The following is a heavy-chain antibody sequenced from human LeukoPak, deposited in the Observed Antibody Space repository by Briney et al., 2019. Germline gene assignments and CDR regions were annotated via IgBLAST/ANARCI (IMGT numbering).Heavy chain of an antibody. CDR1: GFTFSTSG. V-gene: IGHV3-33*01. Sequence: GGSLRLSCAASGFTFSTSGMHWVRQAPGKGLEWVAVIWFDGSNKHYADSVKGRFSISRDNSENTLYLQMNSLRAEDTAVYYCARDPSYCSSTNCYVGSPLYYYYPMDVWGQGTTVTVSS. J-gene: IGHJ6*02. CDR2: IWFDGSNK. D-gene: IGHD2-2*01. CDR3: ARDPSYCSSTNCYVGSPLYYYYPMDV.